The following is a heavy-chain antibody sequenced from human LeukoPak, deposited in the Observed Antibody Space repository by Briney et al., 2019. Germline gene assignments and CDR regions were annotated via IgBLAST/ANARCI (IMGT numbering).Heavy chain of an antibody. J-gene: IGHJ4*02. D-gene: IGHD3-3*01. CDR1: GFTFSNYA. V-gene: IGHV3-23*01. CDR2: ISGSGGST. Sequence: PGGSLRLSCAASGFTFSNYAMSWVRQAPGKGLEWVSVISGSGGSTHHADSVKARFSISRDNSKETLYLQMNSLRAEDTAVYYCVKGGFLEDWGQGTLVTVSS. CDR3: VKGGFLED.